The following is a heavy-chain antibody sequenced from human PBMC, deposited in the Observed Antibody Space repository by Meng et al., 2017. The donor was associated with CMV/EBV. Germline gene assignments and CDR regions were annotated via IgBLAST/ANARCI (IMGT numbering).Heavy chain of an antibody. CDR1: GFTFSSYG. J-gene: IGHJ4*02. CDR2: IWYDGSNK. V-gene: IGHV3-33*06. D-gene: IGHD2-21*01. Sequence: SCAASGFTFSSYGMHWVRQAPGKGLEWVAVIWYDGSNKYYADSVKGRFTISRDNSKNTLYLQMNSLRAEDTAVYYCAKPYCGGDCYSKEYFDYWGQGTLVTVSS. CDR3: AKPYCGGDCYSKEYFDY.